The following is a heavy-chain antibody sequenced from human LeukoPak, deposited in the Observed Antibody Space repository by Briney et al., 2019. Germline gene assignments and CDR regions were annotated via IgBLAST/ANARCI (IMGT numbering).Heavy chain of an antibody. CDR1: GFNVAAYA. CDR2: ISGDSDNK. V-gene: IGHV3-43*02. D-gene: IGHD3-10*01. J-gene: IGHJ4*02. CDR3: AIAYESGSFYRAFAY. Sequence: GGSLRLSCAASGFNVAAYAMYWVRQPPGKSLEWVSLISGDSDNKYSAASVKGRFAISRDNSKNSLYLQMNSLATEDTALYYCAIAYESGSFYRAFAYWGQGALVTVSS.